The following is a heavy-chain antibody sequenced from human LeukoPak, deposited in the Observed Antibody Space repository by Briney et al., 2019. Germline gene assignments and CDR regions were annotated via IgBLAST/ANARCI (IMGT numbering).Heavy chain of an antibody. D-gene: IGHD6-19*01. CDR2: IYSGGST. Sequence: GGSLRLSCAASGFTFSSYGMHWVRQAPGKGLEWVSVIYSGGSTYYADSVKGRFTISRDNSKNTLYLQMNSLRAEDTAVYYCAKDGVAGKIMYYFDYWGQGTLVTVSS. CDR3: AKDGVAGKIMYYFDY. V-gene: IGHV3-NL1*01. J-gene: IGHJ4*02. CDR1: GFTFSSYG.